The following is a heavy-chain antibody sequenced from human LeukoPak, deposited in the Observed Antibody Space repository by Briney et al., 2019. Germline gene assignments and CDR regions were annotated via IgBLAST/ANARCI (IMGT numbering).Heavy chain of an antibody. V-gene: IGHV3-21*01. CDR2: ITRSGGYS. J-gene: IGHJ4*02. Sequence: GGSLRLSCAASGXTFSTHTMTWVRQAPGKGLDWVSSITRSGGYSYYADSLKGRFTISRDNAKNSLYLQMNSLRAEDTAVYYCASSAYCGGDCYYFDYWGQGTLVTVSS. CDR3: ASSAYCGGDCYYFDY. CDR1: GXTFSTHT. D-gene: IGHD2-21*02.